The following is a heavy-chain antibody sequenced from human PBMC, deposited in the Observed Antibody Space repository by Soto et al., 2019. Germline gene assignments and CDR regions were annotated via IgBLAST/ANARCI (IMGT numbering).Heavy chain of an antibody. CDR1: GFTFSSYW. CDR3: ARAEVDYIWGSYRSLVDY. V-gene: IGHV3-74*01. J-gene: IGHJ4*02. Sequence: EVQLVESGGALVQPGGSLRLSCAASGFTFSSYWMHWVRQAPGKGLVWVSRINSDGSSTSYADSVKGRFTISRDNGKNKLYLQSSSLRAEDTAVYYCARAEVDYIWGSYRSLVDYWGQGTLVTVSS. D-gene: IGHD3-16*02. CDR2: INSDGSST.